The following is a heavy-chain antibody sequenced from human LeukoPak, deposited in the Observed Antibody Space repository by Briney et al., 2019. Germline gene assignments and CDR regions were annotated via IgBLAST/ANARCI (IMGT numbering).Heavy chain of an antibody. CDR2: IKSKADGETI. J-gene: IGHJ4*02. V-gene: IGHV3-15*07. CDR1: GFTFADYA. CDR3: STLTSRGLSDS. D-gene: IGHD1-20*01. Sequence: GGSLRLSCAASGFTFADYAMQWVRQAPGKGLEWVGRIKSKADGETIDYAAPVKGRFTFSRDDSKNMLYLQMNSLKSEDTAVYYCSTLTSRGLSDSWGQGTLVTVSS.